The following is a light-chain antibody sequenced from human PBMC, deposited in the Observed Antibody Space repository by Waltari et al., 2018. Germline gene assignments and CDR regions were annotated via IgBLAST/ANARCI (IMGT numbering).Light chain of an antibody. CDR1: SSNIGSNY. Sequence: QSVLTQPPSASGTPGQRVTISCSGSSSNIGSNYVYWYQQLPGTAPELLIYRNNQRPSGVPDRFSGSNSGTSASLAIIWLRSEDEADYYCAAWDDSLSGRVFGGGTKLTVL. J-gene: IGLJ3*02. CDR2: RNN. V-gene: IGLV1-47*01. CDR3: AAWDDSLSGRV.